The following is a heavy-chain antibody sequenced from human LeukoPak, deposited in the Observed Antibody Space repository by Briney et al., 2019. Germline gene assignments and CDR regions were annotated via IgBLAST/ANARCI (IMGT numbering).Heavy chain of an antibody. CDR3: AKDNKYSYAWLDY. V-gene: IGHV1-3*01. Sequence: ASVKVSCKASGYTFTSYAMHWVRQAPGQRLEWMGWINAGNGNTKYSQKFQGRVTITRDTSASTAYMELSSLRAEDTAIYNCAKDNKYSYAWLDYWGQGTLVTVSS. J-gene: IGHJ4*02. CDR2: INAGNGNT. CDR1: GYTFTSYA. D-gene: IGHD5-18*01.